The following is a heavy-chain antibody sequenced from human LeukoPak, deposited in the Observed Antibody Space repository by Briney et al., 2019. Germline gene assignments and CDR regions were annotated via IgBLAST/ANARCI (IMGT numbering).Heavy chain of an antibody. CDR2: IWYDGSNK. J-gene: IGHJ4*02. CDR3: AKVTYSSSSDY. V-gene: IGHV3-30*02. Sequence: PGGSLRLSCAASGFTFSSYGMHWVRQAPGKGLEWVAVIWYDGSNKYYADSVKGRFTISRDNSKNTLYLQMNSLRAEDTAVYYCAKVTYSSSSDYWGQGTLVTVSS. CDR1: GFTFSSYG. D-gene: IGHD6-6*01.